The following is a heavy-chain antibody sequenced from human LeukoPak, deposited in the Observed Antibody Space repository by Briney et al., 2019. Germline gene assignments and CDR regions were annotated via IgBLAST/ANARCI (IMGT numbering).Heavy chain of an antibody. CDR3: ASPYCSSTSCSGMDV. CDR1: GFTVSSNY. CDR2: IYSGGST. J-gene: IGHJ6*02. D-gene: IGHD2-2*01. Sequence: GGSLRLSCAASGFTVSSNYMSWVRQAPGKGLEWVSVIYSGGSTYYADSVKGRFTISRDNSKNTLYLQINSRRAEDTAVYYCASPYCSSTSCSGMDVWGQGTTVTVSS. V-gene: IGHV3-66*01.